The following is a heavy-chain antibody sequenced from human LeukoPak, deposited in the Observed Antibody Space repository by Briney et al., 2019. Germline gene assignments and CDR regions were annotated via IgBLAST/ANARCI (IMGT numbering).Heavy chain of an antibody. J-gene: IGHJ5*02. CDR3: ARGQYYDILTGYYNGRPDWFDP. D-gene: IGHD3-9*01. CDR2: IYYSGST. Sequence: SETLSLTCTVSGGSISSYYWSWIRQPPGKGLEWVGQIYYSGSTNYNPSLKSRVTISIDTSKNQFSLKLNSVTAADTAVYYCARGQYYDILTGYYNGRPDWFDPWGQGTLVTVSS. CDR1: GGSISSYY. V-gene: IGHV4-59*01.